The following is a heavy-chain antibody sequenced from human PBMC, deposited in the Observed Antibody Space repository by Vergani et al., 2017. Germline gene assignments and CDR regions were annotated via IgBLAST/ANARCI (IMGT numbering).Heavy chain of an antibody. Sequence: QVQLVQSGAEVKKPGASVKVSCKASGYTFTSYDINWVRQATGQGLEWMGWMNPNSGNTGYAQKFQGRVTMTRNTSISTAYMELSSLRSEDTAVYYCARDRSDDYGDWGPLDYWGQGTLVTVSS. J-gene: IGHJ4*02. V-gene: IGHV1-8*01. CDR2: MNPNSGNT. CDR1: GYTFTSYD. CDR3: ARDRSDDYGDWGPLDY. D-gene: IGHD4-17*01.